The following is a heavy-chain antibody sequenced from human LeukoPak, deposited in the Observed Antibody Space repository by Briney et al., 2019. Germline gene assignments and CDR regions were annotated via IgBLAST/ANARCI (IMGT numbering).Heavy chain of an antibody. Sequence: SETLSLTCAVYGGSFSGYYWSWIRQPPGKGLEWIGEINRSGSTNYNPSLKSRVTISVDTSKNQFSLKLSSVTAADTAVYYCARGAAGFLYYYYYYMDVWGKGTTVTVSS. J-gene: IGHJ6*03. CDR2: INRSGST. D-gene: IGHD6-13*01. CDR1: GGSFSGYY. V-gene: IGHV4-34*01. CDR3: ARGAAGFLYYYYYYMDV.